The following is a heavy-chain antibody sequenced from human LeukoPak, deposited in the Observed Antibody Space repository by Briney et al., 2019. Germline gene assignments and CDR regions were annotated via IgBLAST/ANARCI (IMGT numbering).Heavy chain of an antibody. D-gene: IGHD2-2*01. J-gene: IGHJ6*04. CDR3: AKVDCSSTSCYYGMDV. Sequence: GGSLRLSCAASGFTFSSYSMHWVRQAPGEGLEWVAVISYDGSNKYYADSVKGRFTISRDNSKNTLYLQMNSLRAEDTAVYYCAKVDCSSTSCYYGMDVWGKGTTVTVSS. CDR1: GFTFSSYS. CDR2: ISYDGSNK. V-gene: IGHV3-30*18.